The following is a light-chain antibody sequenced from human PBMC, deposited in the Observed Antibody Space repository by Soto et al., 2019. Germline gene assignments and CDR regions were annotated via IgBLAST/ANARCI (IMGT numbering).Light chain of an antibody. CDR3: QHRRMWPIT. CDR1: QSFRGL. V-gene: IGKV3-11*01. CDR2: DAY. J-gene: IGKJ5*01. Sequence: EVVLTQSPVTLPLSSGERATLSCRASQSFRGLLAWYQQKPGQAPRLLIYDAYNRATGITPRFSGSGSGTDFTLTISVLEPEDAAFYYCQHRRMWPITFGQGTRLEIK.